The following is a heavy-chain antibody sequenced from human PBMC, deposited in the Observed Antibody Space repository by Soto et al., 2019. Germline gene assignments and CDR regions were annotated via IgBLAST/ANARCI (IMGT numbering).Heavy chain of an antibody. CDR2: IYYSGST. D-gene: IGHD2-15*01. V-gene: IGHV4-59*01. J-gene: IGHJ6*02. CDR1: GGSISSYY. Sequence: QVQLQESGPGLVKPSETLSLTCTVSGGSISSYYWSWIRQPPGKGLEWIGYIYYSGSTNYNPSLMSRVIISVDTSKHQFSLRLSSVTAADTAVYYCARVLGGSYYFYNGMDVWGQGTTVTVSS. CDR3: ARVLGGSYYFYNGMDV.